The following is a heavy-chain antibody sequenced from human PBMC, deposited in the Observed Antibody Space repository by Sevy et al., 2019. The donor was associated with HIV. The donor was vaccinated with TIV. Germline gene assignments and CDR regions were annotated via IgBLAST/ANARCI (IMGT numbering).Heavy chain of an antibody. CDR1: AFTFKSYA. V-gene: IGHV3-23*01. CDR3: AKDQGDYIWGTYRH. Sequence: GGSLRLSCAASAFTFKSYAMTWVRQAPGKGLEWISSISGSGGDTKYADSVKGRFTISRDNSKNTRYLQMNSLRAEDTAVYYCAKDQGDYIWGTYRHWGQGTLVTISS. D-gene: IGHD3-16*02. CDR2: ISGSGGDT. J-gene: IGHJ4*02.